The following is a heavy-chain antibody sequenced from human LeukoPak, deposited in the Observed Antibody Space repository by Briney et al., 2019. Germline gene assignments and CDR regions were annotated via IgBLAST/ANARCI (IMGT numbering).Heavy chain of an antibody. D-gene: IGHD3-22*01. CDR1: GYTFTGYY. Sequence: GASVKVSCKASGYTFTGYYVHWVRQAPGQGLEWMGWINPNSGGTNYAQKFQGRVTMTRDTSINTAYMELSRLRSDDTAVYYCARDSANYYYDSSGYYGYWGQGTLVTVSS. J-gene: IGHJ4*02. CDR3: ARDSANYYYDSSGYYGY. V-gene: IGHV1-2*02. CDR2: INPNSGGT.